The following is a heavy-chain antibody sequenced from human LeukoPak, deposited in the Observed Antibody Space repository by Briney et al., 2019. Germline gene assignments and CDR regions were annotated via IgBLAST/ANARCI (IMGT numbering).Heavy chain of an antibody. J-gene: IGHJ3*02. D-gene: IGHD6-13*01. V-gene: IGHV1-69*04. CDR3: ARDGGYSPVGFDAFDI. CDR2: IIPILGIA. CDR1: GGTFSSYA. Sequence: ASVKVSCKASGGTFSSYAISWVRQAPGQGLEWMGRIIPILGIANYAQKFQGGVTITADKSTSTAYMELSSLRSEDTAVYYCARDGGYSPVGFDAFDIWGQGTMVTVSS.